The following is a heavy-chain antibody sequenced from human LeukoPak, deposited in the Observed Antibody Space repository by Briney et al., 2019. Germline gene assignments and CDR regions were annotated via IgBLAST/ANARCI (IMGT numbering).Heavy chain of an antibody. Sequence: GGSLRLSCAASGFTFNNYGMHWVRQAPGKGLEWVAFIRYNGNNQYYADSVKGRFTISRDNSKDTLYLQMNSLKGDDTAVYYCAKDSAFYYIDVWGKGTTVIISS. CDR1: GFTFNNYG. D-gene: IGHD3-10*01. CDR2: IRYNGNNQ. V-gene: IGHV3-30*02. J-gene: IGHJ6*03. CDR3: AKDSAFYYIDV.